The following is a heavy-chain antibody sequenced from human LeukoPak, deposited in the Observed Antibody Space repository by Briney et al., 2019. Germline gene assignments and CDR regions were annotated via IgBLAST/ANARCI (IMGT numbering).Heavy chain of an antibody. D-gene: IGHD4-17*01. Sequence: GGSLRLSCAASGFTFSDYYMSWIRQAPGKGLEWVSYISSSGSTIYYADSVKGRFTISRDNAKNSLYLQMNSLRAEDTAVYYCAARDDYGDYDQFDYWRQGTLVTVSS. CDR2: ISSSGSTI. J-gene: IGHJ4*02. CDR1: GFTFSDYY. CDR3: AARDDYGDYDQFDY. V-gene: IGHV3-11*04.